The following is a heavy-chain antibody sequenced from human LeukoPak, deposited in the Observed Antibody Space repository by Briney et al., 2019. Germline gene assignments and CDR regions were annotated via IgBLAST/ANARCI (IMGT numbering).Heavy chain of an antibody. J-gene: IGHJ6*03. CDR2: VYYSGST. CDR1: GVSISPNY. Sequence: PSETLSLTCTVSGVSISPNYWSWIRQPPGKGLEWIGYVYYSGSTNYNPSLKSRVTISVDASKKQFPLRLKSVTAADTAVYYCARGGVAVAGSPAADYYYYMDVWGKGTTVTVSS. D-gene: IGHD6-19*01. V-gene: IGHV4-59*01. CDR3: ARGGVAVAGSPAADYYYYMDV.